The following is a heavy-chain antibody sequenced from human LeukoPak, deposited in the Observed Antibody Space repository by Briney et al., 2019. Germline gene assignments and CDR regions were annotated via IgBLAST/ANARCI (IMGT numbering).Heavy chain of an antibody. J-gene: IGHJ4*02. D-gene: IGHD2-2*01. Sequence: GGSLRLSCAASGFTFSSYAMHWVRQAPGQGLEYFSAISSNGGSTYYANSVKGRFTISRDYSKNTLYLQMGSLRAEDMAVYYCARVAGHCSSTSCENDYWGQGTLVTVSS. CDR1: GFTFSSYA. CDR2: ISSNGGST. CDR3: ARVAGHCSSTSCENDY. V-gene: IGHV3-64*01.